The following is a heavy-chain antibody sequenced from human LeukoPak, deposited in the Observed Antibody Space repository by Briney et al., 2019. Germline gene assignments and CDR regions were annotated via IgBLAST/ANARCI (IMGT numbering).Heavy chain of an antibody. D-gene: IGHD2-21*02. V-gene: IGHV3-30*04. CDR3: ARDRSCGGDCSFDY. J-gene: IGHJ4*02. CDR1: GFSFSYFM. Sequence: GGSLRLSCAASGFSFSYFMMHWVRQAPGKGLEWVAVISYDGSRQIHADSVKGRFTISRDNAKNTLYLQMNSLRREDTAVYYCARDRSCGGDCSFDYWGQGTLVTVSS. CDR2: ISYDGSRQ.